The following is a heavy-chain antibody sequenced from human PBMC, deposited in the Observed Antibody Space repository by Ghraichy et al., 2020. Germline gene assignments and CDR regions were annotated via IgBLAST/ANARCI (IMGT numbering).Heavy chain of an antibody. V-gene: IGHV4-34*01. CDR3: ARVVVIIPYFDY. CDR2: INHSGST. D-gene: IGHD3-3*01. CDR1: GGSFSGYY. Sequence: SQTLSLTCAVYGGSFSGYYWSWIRQPPGKGLEWIGEINHSGSTNYNPSLKSRVTISVDTSKNQFSLKLSSVTAADTAVYYCARVVVIIPYFDYWGQGTLVNVSS. J-gene: IGHJ4*02.